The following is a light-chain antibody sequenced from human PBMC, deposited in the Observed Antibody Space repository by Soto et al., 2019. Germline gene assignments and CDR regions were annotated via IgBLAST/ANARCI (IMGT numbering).Light chain of an antibody. J-gene: IGKJ2*01. CDR2: KVS. CDR3: MQCTHWPPYT. V-gene: IGKV2-30*01. CDR1: QSLAYSDGNTY. Sequence: DVVMTQSPLSLPVTLGQPASISCRSSQSLAYSDGNTYLNWFQQRPGQSPRPLIYKVSNRDSGXPXRCXGSGSRTDFPLKISRVEAEDVGVYSCMQCTHWPPYTFGQGTKLEIK.